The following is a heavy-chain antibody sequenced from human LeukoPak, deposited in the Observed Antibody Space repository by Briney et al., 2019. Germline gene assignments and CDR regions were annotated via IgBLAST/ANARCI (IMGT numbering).Heavy chain of an antibody. CDR2: IYTSGST. J-gene: IGHJ6*03. V-gene: IGHV4-61*02. CDR3: ARDCDYDILTGAYYYMDV. D-gene: IGHD3-9*01. Sequence: PSETLSLTCTVSGGSISSGSYYWSWIRQPAGKGLEWIGRIYTSGSTNYNPSLKSRVTISVDTSKNQFSLKLSSVTAADTAVYYCARDCDYDILTGAYYYMDVWGKGTTVTISS. CDR1: GGSISSGSYY.